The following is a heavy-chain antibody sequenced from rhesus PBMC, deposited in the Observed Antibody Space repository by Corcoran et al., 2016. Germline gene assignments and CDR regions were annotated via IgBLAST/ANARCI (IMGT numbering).Heavy chain of an antibody. CDR1: GGSIRSGYYY. CDR3: ARDPSSGWYRYFEF. J-gene: IGHJ1*01. CDR2: ITYSGGT. D-gene: IGHD6-31*01. Sequence: VQLQESGPGLVQPSETLSLTCAVSGGSIRSGYYYWSWIRQPPGKGLEWIGYITYSGGTSYNTALKSRVTISRDTSKNQFSLRLSSVTAADTAVYYCARDPSSGWYRYFEFWGQGALVTVSS. V-gene: IGHV4-122*02.